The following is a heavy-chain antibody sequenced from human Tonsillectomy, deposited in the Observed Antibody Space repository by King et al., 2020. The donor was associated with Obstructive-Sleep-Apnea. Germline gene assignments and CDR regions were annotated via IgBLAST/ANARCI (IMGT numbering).Heavy chain of an antibody. Sequence: VQLVESGGGLVQPGRSLRLSCAASGFTFDDYAMHWVRQAPGKGLEWVSGISWNSGSIGYADSVKGRCTNSTDNAKNSLYLQMNSLRAEDTALYYCAKGEAMDPSYYFDYWGQGTLVTVSS. V-gene: IGHV3-9*01. CDR3: AKGEAMDPSYYFDY. CDR1: GFTFDDYA. J-gene: IGHJ4*02. D-gene: IGHD5-18*01. CDR2: ISWNSGSI.